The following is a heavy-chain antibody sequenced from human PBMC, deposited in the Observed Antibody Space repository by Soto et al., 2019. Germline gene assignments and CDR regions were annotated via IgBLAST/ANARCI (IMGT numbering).Heavy chain of an antibody. D-gene: IGHD3-22*01. Sequence: SETLSLSCTVSGGSISSYYWSWIRQPPGKGLEWIGYIYYSGSTNYNPSLKSRVTISVDTSKNQFSLKLSSVTAADTAVYYCATGGIVVVRDAFDIWGQGTMVTVSS. CDR1: GGSISSYY. CDR3: ATGGIVVVRDAFDI. J-gene: IGHJ3*02. V-gene: IGHV4-59*01. CDR2: IYYSGST.